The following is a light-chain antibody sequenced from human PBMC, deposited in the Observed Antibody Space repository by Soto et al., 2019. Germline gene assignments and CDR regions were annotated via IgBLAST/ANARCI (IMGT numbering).Light chain of an antibody. CDR3: QQSYTTPAYS. Sequence: DIPMTQSPPSLSASVGDRVTITCRASQNIYRYVNWYQQKPGKAPELLIYAASSLQSGVPSRFSGSGSGTEFTLTISSLQPEDFVSYFCQQSYTTPAYSFGQGTKLEIK. V-gene: IGKV1-39*01. CDR2: AAS. J-gene: IGKJ2*01. CDR1: QNIYRY.